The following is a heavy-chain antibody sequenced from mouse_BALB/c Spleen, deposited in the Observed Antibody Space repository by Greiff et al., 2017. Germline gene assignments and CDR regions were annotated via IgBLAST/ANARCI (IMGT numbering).Heavy chain of an antibody. CDR1: GYSITSGYY. Sequence: EVKLMESGPGLVKPSQSLSLTCSVTGYSITSGYYWNWIRQFPGNKLEWMGYISYDGSNNYNPSLKNRISITRDTSKNQFFLKLNSVTTEDTATYYCARDDGYYHGYAMDYWGQGTSVTVSS. D-gene: IGHD2-3*01. CDR2: ISYDGSN. J-gene: IGHJ4*01. V-gene: IGHV3-6*02. CDR3: ARDDGYYHGYAMDY.